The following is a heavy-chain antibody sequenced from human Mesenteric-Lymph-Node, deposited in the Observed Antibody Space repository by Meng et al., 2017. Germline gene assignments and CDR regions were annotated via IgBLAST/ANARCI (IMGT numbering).Heavy chain of an antibody. Sequence: QITLKESGPTLVKPTQTLTLTCTFSGFSLSTSRVGVAWIRQPPGKALKWLALIYWDDDKRYSPSLKNRLTITKDTSKNQVVLTMTNMDPVDTATYYCAQTTQMACDYWGQGTLVTVSS. CDR1: GFSLSTSRVG. CDR2: IYWDDDK. CDR3: AQTTQMACDY. J-gene: IGHJ4*02. D-gene: IGHD5-24*01. V-gene: IGHV2-5*02.